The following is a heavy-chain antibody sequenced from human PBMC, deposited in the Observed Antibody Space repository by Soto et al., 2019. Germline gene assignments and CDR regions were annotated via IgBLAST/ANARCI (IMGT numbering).Heavy chain of an antibody. Sequence: GGSLRLSCAASGFTFSSYGMHWVRQAPGKGLEWVAVISYDGSNKYYAYSVKGRFTISRDNSKNTLYLQMNSLRAEDTAVYYCAKDAGNQDFDYWGQGTLVTVSS. CDR3: AKDAGNQDFDY. J-gene: IGHJ4*02. CDR1: GFTFSSYG. V-gene: IGHV3-30*18. D-gene: IGHD2-2*01. CDR2: ISYDGSNK.